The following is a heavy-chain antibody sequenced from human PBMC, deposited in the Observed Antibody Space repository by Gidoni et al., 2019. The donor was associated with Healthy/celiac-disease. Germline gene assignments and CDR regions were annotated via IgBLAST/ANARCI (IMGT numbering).Heavy chain of an antibody. Sequence: QLQLQESGPGLVKPSETLSLTCTVSGGSISSSSYYWGWIRQPPGKGLEWIGSIYYSGSTYYNPSLKSRVTISVDTSKNQFSLKLSSVTAADTAVYYCARLSVTTYDAFDIWGQGTMVTVSS. CDR2: IYYSGST. CDR3: ARLSVTTYDAFDI. D-gene: IGHD4-17*01. J-gene: IGHJ3*02. CDR1: GGSISSSSYY. V-gene: IGHV4-39*01.